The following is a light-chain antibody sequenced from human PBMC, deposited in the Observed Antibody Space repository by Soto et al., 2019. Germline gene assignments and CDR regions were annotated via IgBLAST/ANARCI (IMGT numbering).Light chain of an antibody. Sequence: QPVLTQSSSASASLGSSVKLTCTLSSGHSSYIIAWHQQQPGKAPRYLMKLEGSGSYNKGSGVPDRFSGSSSGADRYLTISNLQSEDEAAYYCETWDSNSRKFGGGTQLTVL. CDR3: ETWDSNSRK. V-gene: IGLV4-60*03. J-gene: IGLJ2*01. CDR1: SGHSSYI. CDR2: LEGSGSY.